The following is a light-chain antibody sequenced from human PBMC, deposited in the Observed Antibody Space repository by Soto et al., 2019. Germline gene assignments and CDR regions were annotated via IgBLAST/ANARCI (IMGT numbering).Light chain of an antibody. V-gene: IGKV3-11*01. J-gene: IGKJ2*01. CDR3: QQRSNWPPYT. CDR2: DAS. CDR1: QSVSSY. Sequence: EIVLTQSPATLSLSPGERATLSCRASQSVSSYLAWYQQKPGQAPRLLIYDASNRATGIPARFSGSGSGTDLTLHISSLEPEDFAVYYCQQRSNWPPYTFGQGTKLEIK.